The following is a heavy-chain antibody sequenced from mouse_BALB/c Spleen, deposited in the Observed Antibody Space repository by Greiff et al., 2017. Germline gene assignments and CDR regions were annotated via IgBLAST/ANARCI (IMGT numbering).Heavy chain of an antibody. V-gene: IGHV1-7*01. CDR3: ARWGYGNYVYYAMDY. Sequence: QVHVKQSGAELAKPGASVKMSCKASGYTFTSYWMHWVKQRPGQGLEWIGYINPSTGYTEYNQKFKDKATLTADKSSSTAYMQLSSLTSEDSAVYYCARWGYGNYVYYAMDYWGQGTSVTVSS. CDR1: GYTFTSYW. D-gene: IGHD2-10*02. CDR2: INPSTGYT. J-gene: IGHJ4*01.